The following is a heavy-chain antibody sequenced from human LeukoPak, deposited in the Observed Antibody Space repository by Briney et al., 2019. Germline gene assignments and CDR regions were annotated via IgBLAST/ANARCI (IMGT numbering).Heavy chain of an antibody. V-gene: IGHV1-46*01. CDR1: GYTFTDSY. D-gene: IGHD5-24*01. Sequence: GASVKVSCKASGYTFTDSYVRWVRQAPGQVLEWMGLIDPDGGNTNYAQNFQGRVTLTRDTSTSTLYMELSSLRSEDTAIYYCARIRDGYNDAYDLWGQGTVVTVPS. J-gene: IGHJ3*01. CDR3: ARIRDGYNDAYDL. CDR2: IDPDGGNT.